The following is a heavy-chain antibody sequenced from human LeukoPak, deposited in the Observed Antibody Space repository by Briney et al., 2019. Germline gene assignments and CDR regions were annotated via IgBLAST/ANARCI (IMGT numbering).Heavy chain of an antibody. Sequence: SETLSLTCAVYGGSFSGYYWSWIRQPPGKGLEWIGEINHSGSTNYNPSLKSRVTISVDTSKNQFSLKLSSVTAADTAVYYCARLPIAAASLNWFDPWGQGTLVTVSS. CDR1: GGSFSGYY. CDR2: INHSGST. J-gene: IGHJ5*02. CDR3: ARLPIAAASLNWFDP. V-gene: IGHV4-34*01. D-gene: IGHD6-13*01.